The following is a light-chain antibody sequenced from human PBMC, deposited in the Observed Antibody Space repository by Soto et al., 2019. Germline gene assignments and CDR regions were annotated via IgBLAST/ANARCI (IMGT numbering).Light chain of an antibody. CDR3: QQYNNYPYT. J-gene: IGKJ2*01. CDR2: DAS. CDR1: QSISSW. Sequence: DIQMTQSPSTLSASVGDRVTITCRAGQSISSWLAWYQQKRGKAPKLLIYDASTLESGVPSRFSGSGSGTEFTLTISSLQPDDFATYYCQQYNNYPYTFGQGTKLEIK. V-gene: IGKV1-5*01.